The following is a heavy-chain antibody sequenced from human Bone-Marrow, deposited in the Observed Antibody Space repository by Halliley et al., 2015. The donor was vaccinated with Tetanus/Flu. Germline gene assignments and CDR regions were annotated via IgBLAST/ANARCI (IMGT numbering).Heavy chain of an antibody. V-gene: IGHV5-10-1*01. J-gene: IGHJ4*02. CDR2: IDPRESYN. CDR1: RFDFSTHS. CDR3: ARHFHDYDDNYFDQ. D-gene: IGHD4-17*01. Sequence: SLRLSCAASRFDFSTHSMNWVRQAPGKGLEWMGRIDPRESYNDYSPSFQGHVSISADQSTSTAYLQWSSLKASDTAMYYCARHFHDYDDNYFDQWGQGTLVTVSS.